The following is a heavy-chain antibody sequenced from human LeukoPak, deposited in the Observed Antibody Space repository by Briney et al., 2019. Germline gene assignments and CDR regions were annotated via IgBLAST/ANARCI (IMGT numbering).Heavy chain of an antibody. CDR2: ISAYNGNT. J-gene: IGHJ5*02. D-gene: IGHD3-10*01. Sequence: ASVRVSCKASGYTFTSYGISWVRQAPGQGLEWMGWISAYNGNTNYAQKLQGRVTMTRDTSISTAYMELSRLRSDDTAVYYCANAPYGSGSYYNNWFDPWGQGTLVTVSS. CDR3: ANAPYGSGSYYNNWFDP. CDR1: GYTFTSYG. V-gene: IGHV1-18*01.